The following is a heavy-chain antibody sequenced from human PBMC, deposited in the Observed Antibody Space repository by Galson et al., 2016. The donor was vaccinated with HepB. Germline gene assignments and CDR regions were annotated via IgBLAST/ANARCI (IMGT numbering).Heavy chain of an antibody. Sequence: SLRLSCAVSGFTVSSDYMSWVRQAPGKELEWVSVIYSGGDTYYADSVKGRFTISRDNSKNTLYLQMNSLRAEDTAIYYCAKSLWSGHYYFDYWGQGDLVPVSS. J-gene: IGHJ4*02. D-gene: IGHD3-10*01. V-gene: IGHV3-53*01. CDR3: AKSLWSGHYYFDY. CDR1: GFTVSSDY. CDR2: IYSGGDT.